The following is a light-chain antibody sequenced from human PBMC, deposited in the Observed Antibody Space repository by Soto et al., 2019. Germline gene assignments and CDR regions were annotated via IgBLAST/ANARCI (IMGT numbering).Light chain of an antibody. Sequence: QSVLTQPPSASGSPGQSVAISCTGTKSDIGVYDFVSWYQHHPGKAPRLIIYEVVQRPSGVPDRFSGSKSGNTASLTVSGLQAAGEADYFCKSYAGSNTYVFG. CDR1: KSDIGVYDF. CDR3: KSYAGSNTYV. J-gene: IGLJ1*01. CDR2: EVV. V-gene: IGLV2-8*01.